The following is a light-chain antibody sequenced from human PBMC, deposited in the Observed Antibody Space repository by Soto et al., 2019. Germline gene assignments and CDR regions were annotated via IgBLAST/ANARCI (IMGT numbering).Light chain of an antibody. J-gene: IGKJ1*01. CDR1: QSISYN. Sequence: DIQMTQSPSSLSTSLGDRDTITCRASQSISYNLNWYNQKPGNAPKLLIYAASSSQSGVPSRFSGSGSGTDFALSISSLLPEDFGTYYCQQSYSTLTLTCGQGSKV. CDR3: QQSYSTLTLT. CDR2: AAS. V-gene: IGKV1-39*01.